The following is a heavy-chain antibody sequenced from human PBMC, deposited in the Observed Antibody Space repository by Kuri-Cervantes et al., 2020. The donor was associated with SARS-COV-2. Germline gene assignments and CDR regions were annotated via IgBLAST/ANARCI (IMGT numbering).Heavy chain of an antibody. V-gene: IGHV4-59*01. Sequence: SETLSLTCTVSGGSISSYYWSWIRRPPGKGLEWIGYIYYSGSTNYNPSLKSRVTISVDTSKNQFSLKLSSVTAADTAVYYCARDRYDQMDVWGKGTTVTVSS. D-gene: IGHD3-3*01. J-gene: IGHJ6*04. CDR2: IYYSGST. CDR1: GGSISSYY. CDR3: ARDRYDQMDV.